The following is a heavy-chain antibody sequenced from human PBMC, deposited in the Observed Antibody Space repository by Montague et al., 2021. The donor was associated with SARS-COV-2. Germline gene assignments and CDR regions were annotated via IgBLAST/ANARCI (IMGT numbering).Heavy chain of an antibody. Sequence: SLRLSCAASGFNFGVYEMNWVRQTPGKGLEWVSYINGGSSVMYYADSAMGRFTISRDNAESSLYLQMNSLRAEDTAVYYCAPAVPVADDSWGQGTLATVSS. J-gene: IGHJ5*02. CDR1: GFNFGVYE. D-gene: IGHD2-2*01. CDR3: APAVPVADDS. CDR2: INGGSSVM. V-gene: IGHV3-48*03.